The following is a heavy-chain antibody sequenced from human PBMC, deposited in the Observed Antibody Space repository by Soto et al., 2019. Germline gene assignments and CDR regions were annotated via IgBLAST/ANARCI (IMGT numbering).Heavy chain of an antibody. D-gene: IGHD4-17*01. CDR2: ISTYNGNT. J-gene: IGHJ4*02. CDR3: ARRLYGDYDY. V-gene: IGHV1-18*01. CDR1: GYSFTTSG. Sequence: ASVTVSCKASGYSFTTSGITWVRQAPGQGLEWMGWISTYNGNTNYAQKLQDRVTLTTDTSTSTAYMELSSLRSDDTAVYYCARRLYGDYDYWGQGTLVTVSS.